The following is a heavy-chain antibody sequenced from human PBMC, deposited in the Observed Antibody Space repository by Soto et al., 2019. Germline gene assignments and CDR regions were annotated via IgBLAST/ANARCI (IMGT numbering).Heavy chain of an antibody. Sequence: GGSVRLSCAASGFTFSSYAMSWVRQAPGKGLEWVSAISGSGGSTYYADSVKGRFTISRDNSKNTLYLQMNSLRAEDTAVYYCARDSYYDFWSGYYPQPWWFDPWGQGTLVTVCS. D-gene: IGHD3-3*01. CDR3: ARDSYYDFWSGYYPQPWWFDP. CDR1: GFTFSSYA. J-gene: IGHJ5*02. V-gene: IGHV3-23*01. CDR2: ISGSGGST.